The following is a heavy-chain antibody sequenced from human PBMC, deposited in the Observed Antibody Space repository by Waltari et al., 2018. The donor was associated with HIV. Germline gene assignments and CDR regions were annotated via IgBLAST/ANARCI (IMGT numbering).Heavy chain of an antibody. Sequence: IQPGGSLRLSCAASGFTVSSYYMSWVRQAPGKGLEWVSVIYSGGSTYYADSVKGRFTISRDNSKNPLYLQMNSLRAEDTAVYYCARDCSGGSCYPKGPAPSYWYFDLWGRGTLVTVSS. V-gene: IGHV3-53*01. J-gene: IGHJ2*01. CDR1: GFTVSSYY. CDR2: IYSGGST. D-gene: IGHD2-15*01. CDR3: ARDCSGGSCYPKGPAPSYWYFDL.